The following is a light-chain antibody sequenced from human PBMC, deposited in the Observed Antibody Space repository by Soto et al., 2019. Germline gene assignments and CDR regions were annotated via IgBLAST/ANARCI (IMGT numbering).Light chain of an antibody. CDR1: QNLVHSDGIAY. J-gene: IGKJ5*01. CDR3: MQGTHWPPT. V-gene: IGKV2-30*02. Sequence: DVVMTQSPLSLPVTLGQQTHTLLQCHQNLVHSDGIAYFSWFQQRPGRSPRRLIYKVSNRDSGAPDRFSGSGSGTEFTLKISRVEAEDVGVYYCMQGTHWPPTFGQGTRLEIK. CDR2: KVS.